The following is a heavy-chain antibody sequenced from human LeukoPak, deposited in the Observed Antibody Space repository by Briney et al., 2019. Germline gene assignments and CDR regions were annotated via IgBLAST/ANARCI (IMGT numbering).Heavy chain of an antibody. Sequence: GGSLRLSCAASGFTFSGSAMHWVRQASGKGLEWVGRIRSKANSYATAYAASVKGRFTISRDDSKNTAYLQMNSLKSEDTAVYYCTRLAGDEYFDISRGPDWGQGTLVTVSS. V-gene: IGHV3-73*01. D-gene: IGHD3-9*01. CDR2: IRSKANSYAT. CDR3: TRLAGDEYFDISRGPD. J-gene: IGHJ4*02. CDR1: GFTFSGSA.